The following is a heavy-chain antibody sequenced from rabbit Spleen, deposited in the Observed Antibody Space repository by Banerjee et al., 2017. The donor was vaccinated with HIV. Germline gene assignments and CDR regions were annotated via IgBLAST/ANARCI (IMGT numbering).Heavy chain of an antibody. CDR2: INAVTGKA. CDR3: VREVAGKFGL. D-gene: IGHD4-1*01. V-gene: IGHV1S40*01. Sequence: QSLEESGGDLVKPGASLTLTCTASGIDFSSYYYMCWVRQAPGKGLEWIACINAVTGKAVYASWAKGRFTLSKTSSTTVTLQMTSLTVADTATYFCVREVAGKFGLWGPGTLVTVS. CDR1: GIDFSSYYY. J-gene: IGHJ4*01.